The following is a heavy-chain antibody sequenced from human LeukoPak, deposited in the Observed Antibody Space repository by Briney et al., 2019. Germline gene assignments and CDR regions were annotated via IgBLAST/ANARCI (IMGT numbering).Heavy chain of an antibody. D-gene: IGHD4-17*01. Sequence: PGGSLRLSCAASGFTFSSYAMSWVRQAPGKGLEWVSAISGSGGSTYYADSVKGRFTISRDNSKNTLYLQMNSLRAEDTAVYYCARSPSGDYSGISDPWGQGTLVTVSS. CDR1: GFTFSSYA. CDR2: ISGSGGST. V-gene: IGHV3-23*01. CDR3: ARSPSGDYSGISDP. J-gene: IGHJ5*02.